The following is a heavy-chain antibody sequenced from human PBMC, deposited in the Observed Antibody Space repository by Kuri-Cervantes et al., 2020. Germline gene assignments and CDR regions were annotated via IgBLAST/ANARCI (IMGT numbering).Heavy chain of an antibody. CDR3: ARGGWELPGGDY. Sequence: ASVKVSCKASGYTFTSYDINWVRQATGQGLEWMGIINPSGGSTSYAQKFQGRVTMTRNTSTSTVYMELSSLRSEDTAVYYCARGGWELPGGDYWGQGTLVTVSS. D-gene: IGHD1-26*01. J-gene: IGHJ4*02. CDR1: GYTFTSYD. V-gene: IGHV1-46*01. CDR2: INPSGGST.